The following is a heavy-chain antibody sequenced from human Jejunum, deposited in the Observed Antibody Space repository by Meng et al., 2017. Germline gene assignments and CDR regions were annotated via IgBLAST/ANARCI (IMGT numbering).Heavy chain of an antibody. CDR1: GGSLRGYY. CDR2: INYTGSA. J-gene: IGHJ3*02. V-gene: IGHV4-34*02. Sequence: VQLQQWGAGLLKPSETLSLTCAVYGGSLRGYYWSWIRQAPGKGLEWIGEINYTGSATYNSSLKRRVTISVDTSKNHFSLRLSSVTAADTAVYYCARGRGGYDPHAFDIWGQGTMVTVSS. CDR3: ARGRGGYDPHAFDI. D-gene: IGHD5-12*01.